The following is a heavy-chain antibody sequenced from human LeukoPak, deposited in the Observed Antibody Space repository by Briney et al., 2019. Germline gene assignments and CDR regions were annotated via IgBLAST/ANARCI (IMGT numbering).Heavy chain of an antibody. CDR1: GTSINSSNSF. CDR2: IFASGTT. Sequence: SETLSLTCMVFGTSINSSNSFRWSWVRQPAGKGLEWIGRIFASGTTDYNPSLKSRVTMSVDTPNNQFALRLSSVTAADTAVYYCTRGTVETTAGFEWGRGTLVTVSS. V-gene: IGHV4-4*07. D-gene: IGHD1-7*01. CDR3: TRGTVETTAGFE. J-gene: IGHJ4*02.